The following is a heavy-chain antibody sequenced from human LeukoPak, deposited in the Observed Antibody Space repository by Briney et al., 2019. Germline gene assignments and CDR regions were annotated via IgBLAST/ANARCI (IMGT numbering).Heavy chain of an antibody. CDR3: ARDDPYRTPFDY. D-gene: IGHD4-23*01. CDR1: GFTVSSNH. Sequence: GGSLRLSCAASGFTVSSNHMSWVRQAPGKGLEWVSVIYSGGSTYYADSVKGRFTISRDNSKNTLYLQMNSLRAEDTAVYYCARDDPYRTPFDYWGQGTLVTVSS. V-gene: IGHV3-53*01. J-gene: IGHJ4*02. CDR2: IYSGGST.